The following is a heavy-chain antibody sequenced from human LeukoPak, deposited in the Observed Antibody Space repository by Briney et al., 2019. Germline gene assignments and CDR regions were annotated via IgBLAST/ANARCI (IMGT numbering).Heavy chain of an antibody. CDR3: AKDNRRHYTSGPNPDSLH. D-gene: IGHD6-19*01. V-gene: IGHV3-9*01. J-gene: IGHJ4*02. CDR2: ISWNSGSI. CDR1: GSIFNNYA. Sequence: SLRLSCAGSGSIFNNYAMHWVRQPPGKGLEWVSGISWNSGSIDYADSVKGRFTISRDNAKNSLYLQMNSLRVEDTAFYYCAKDNRRHYTSGPNPDSLHWGQGALVTVSS.